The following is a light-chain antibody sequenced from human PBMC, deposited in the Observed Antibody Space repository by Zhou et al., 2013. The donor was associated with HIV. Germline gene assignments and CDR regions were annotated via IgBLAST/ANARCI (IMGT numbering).Light chain of an antibody. V-gene: IGKV1-9*01. CDR2: AAS. J-gene: IGKJ4*01. CDR3: QQLNSYLLT. CDR1: QGISSY. Sequence: IQLTQSPSSLSASVGDRVTITCRASQGISSYLAWYQQKPGKAPKLLIYAASTLQSGVPSRFSGSGSGTDFTLTISCLQSEDFATYYCQQLNSYLLTFGGGTKVEIK.